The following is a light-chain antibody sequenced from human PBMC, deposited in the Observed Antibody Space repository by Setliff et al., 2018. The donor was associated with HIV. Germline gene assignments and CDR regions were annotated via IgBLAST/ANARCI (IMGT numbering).Light chain of an antibody. CDR1: SSDVGAYNY. V-gene: IGLV2-11*01. Sequence: QSVLTQPRSVSGSPGQSVTLSCTGSSSDVGAYNYVSWYQQYPGKAPKLIIYDVSKRPSGVPDRFSGSKSGDTASLTISGLQSEYEADYYCCSYAGTYTYIVGSGTKVTVL. CDR3: CSYAGTYTYI. CDR2: DVS. J-gene: IGLJ1*01.